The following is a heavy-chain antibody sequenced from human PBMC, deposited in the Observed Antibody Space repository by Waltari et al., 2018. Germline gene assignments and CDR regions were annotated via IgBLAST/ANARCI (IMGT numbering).Heavy chain of an antibody. CDR3: ARQKDTSGYVTTRLSWVDP. CDR2: IYPGDSDT. D-gene: IGHD5-18*01. V-gene: IGHV5-51*01. CDR1: GYNFPTYW. Sequence: AEVKKPGESLKISCKGSGYNFPTYWIGWVRQMPGKGLEWMGIIYPGDSDTRYNPAFRGQVTIPADKSISTAYLQWSSLRAADTAMYYCARQKDTSGYVTTRLSWVDPWGQGTLVTVSS. J-gene: IGHJ5*02.